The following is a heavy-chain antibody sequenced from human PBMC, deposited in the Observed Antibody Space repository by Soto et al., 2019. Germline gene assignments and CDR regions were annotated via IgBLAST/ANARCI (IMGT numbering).Heavy chain of an antibody. V-gene: IGHV5-51*01. CDR2: IYPGDSDT. CDR1: GYSFTSYW. J-gene: IGHJ4*02. Sequence: PGESLKISCKGSGYSFTSYWIGWVRQMPGKGLKWMGIIYPGDSDTRYSPYFQGQVTISADKSISTAYLQWSSLKASYSVMYYCARRPYGGNSYYFDYWGQGTLVTVSS. D-gene: IGHD4-17*01. CDR3: ARRPYGGNSYYFDY.